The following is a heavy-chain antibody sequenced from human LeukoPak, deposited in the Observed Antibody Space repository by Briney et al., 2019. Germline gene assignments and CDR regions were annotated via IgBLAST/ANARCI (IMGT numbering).Heavy chain of an antibody. D-gene: IGHD4-17*01. CDR3: ARADDYGDYVNYFDY. V-gene: IGHV3-7*01. J-gene: IGHJ4*02. CDR1: GFTFSSYW. CDR2: IKQDGSEK. Sequence: GGSLRLSCAASGFTFSSYWMSWVRQAPGKGLEWVANIKQDGSEKYYVDSVKGRFTISRDNAKNSLYLQMNSLRAEDTAVYYCARADDYGDYVNYFDYWGRGTLVTVSS.